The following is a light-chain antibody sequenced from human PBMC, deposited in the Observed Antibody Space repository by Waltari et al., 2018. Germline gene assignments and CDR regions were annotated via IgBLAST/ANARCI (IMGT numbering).Light chain of an antibody. J-gene: IGLJ2*01. Sequence: QSALTQPASVSGSPEQSITISCTGTSSDVGSYNLVSWYQQHPGKAPKLMISEVNERPSGVSIRFPGSKSGNTDYLTISGLQAEDEADYYCCSYAGSNTVLFGGGTKLTVL. V-gene: IGLV2-23*02. CDR3: CSYAGSNTVL. CDR1: SSDVGSYNL. CDR2: EVN.